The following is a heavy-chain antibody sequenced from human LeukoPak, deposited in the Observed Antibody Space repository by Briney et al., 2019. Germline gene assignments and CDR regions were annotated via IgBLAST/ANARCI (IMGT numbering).Heavy chain of an antibody. D-gene: IGHD3-22*01. CDR3: ASSYCYDSSGIADVDN. CDR2: IHYSGRT. CDR1: GGSISSGSYY. J-gene: IGHJ4*02. Sequence: PSETLSLTCTVSGGSISSGSYYWSWIRQHPGRGLEWIGYIHYSGRTYYNPSLKSRVIISIDTSKNQLSLKLSSVTAADTAVYYCASSYCYDSSGIADVDNWGQGTLVTVSS. V-gene: IGHV4-31*03.